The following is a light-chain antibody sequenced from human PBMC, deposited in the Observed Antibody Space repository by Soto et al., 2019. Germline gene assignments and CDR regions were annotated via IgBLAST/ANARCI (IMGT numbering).Light chain of an antibody. J-gene: IGLJ3*02. V-gene: IGLV2-8*01. CDR1: SSDVCAYNY. Sequence: QSALTQPPSASGSPGQSVTISCTGTSSDVCAYNYVSWYQQHAGKAPKLVIYEVTKRTSGVPDRFSGSKSANTASLTVSGLQAEDEADYYCSSFASSNTGVFGGGTKLTVL. CDR3: SSFASSNTGV. CDR2: EVT.